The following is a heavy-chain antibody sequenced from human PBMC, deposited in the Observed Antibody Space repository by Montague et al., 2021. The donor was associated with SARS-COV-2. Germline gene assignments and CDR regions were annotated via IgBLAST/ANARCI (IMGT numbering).Heavy chain of an antibody. D-gene: IGHD2-15*01. V-gene: IGHV4-59*01. CDR2: IYYSGST. Sequence: SETLSLTCSVSGGSISTYYWSWIRQPPGKGLEWIGYIYYSGSTNYNPSLKSRVTISIDTSKNQFFLELSSVTAADMAVYYCASPGGYCTGGSCYYVYWGQGTLVTVSS. CDR3: ASPGGYCTGGSCYYVY. J-gene: IGHJ4*02. CDR1: GGSISTYY.